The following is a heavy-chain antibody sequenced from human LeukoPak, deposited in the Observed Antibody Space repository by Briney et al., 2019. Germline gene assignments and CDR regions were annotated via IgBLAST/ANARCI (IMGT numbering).Heavy chain of an antibody. V-gene: IGHV3-11*01. Sequence: PGGSRRLSCAASGFTFSDYYMSWIRQAPGKGLEWVSYISSSGSTMYYADSVKGRFTISRDNAKNSLYLQMNSLRAEDTDVYYCARVGRGDGYKSYGMDVWGQGTTVTVSS. J-gene: IGHJ6*02. CDR3: ARVGRGDGYKSYGMDV. D-gene: IGHD5-24*01. CDR1: GFTFSDYY. CDR2: ISSSGSTM.